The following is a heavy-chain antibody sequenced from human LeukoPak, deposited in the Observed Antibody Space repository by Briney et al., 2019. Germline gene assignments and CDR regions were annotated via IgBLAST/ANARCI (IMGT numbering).Heavy chain of an antibody. J-gene: IGHJ5*02. D-gene: IGHD2-2*02. CDR3: ARDIVVVPAAINWFDP. CDR1: GYTFTSYG. Sequence: ASVKVSCKASGYTFTSYGISWVRQAPGQGLEWMGWISAYNGNTNYAQKLQGRVTMTTDTSTSTAYMELRSLRSDDTAVYYCARDIVVVPAAINWFDPWGQGTLSPSPQ. V-gene: IGHV1-18*01. CDR2: ISAYNGNT.